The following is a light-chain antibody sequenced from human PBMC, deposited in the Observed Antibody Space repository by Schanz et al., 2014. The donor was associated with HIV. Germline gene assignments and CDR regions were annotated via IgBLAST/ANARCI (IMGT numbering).Light chain of an antibody. J-gene: IGKJ1*01. CDR3: QQYGSSPRT. CDR2: GAS. V-gene: IGKV3-20*01. CDR1: QSVTGY. Sequence: EIVLTQSPATQSLAPGERATLSCRASQSVTGYLAWYQQKPGQAPRLLIYGASFRATGIPDRFSGGVSGADFTLTISRVEPEDYAVYYCQQYGSSPRTFGQGTKVEIK.